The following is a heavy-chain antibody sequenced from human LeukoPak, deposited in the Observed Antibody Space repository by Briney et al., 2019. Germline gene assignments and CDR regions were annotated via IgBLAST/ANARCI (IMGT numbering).Heavy chain of an antibody. D-gene: IGHD6-13*01. CDR3: AKDSSPGYSSSWYQPEHDAFDI. Sequence: GGSLRLSCVASGITFSNYAVSWVRQAPEKGLDWVSVISGSAHKIRYADSVKGRFTISRDNSKNTLYLQMNSLRAEDTAVYYCAKDSSPGYSSSWYQPEHDAFDIWGQGTMVTVSS. J-gene: IGHJ3*02. CDR1: GITFSNYA. V-gene: IGHV3-23*01. CDR2: ISGSAHKI.